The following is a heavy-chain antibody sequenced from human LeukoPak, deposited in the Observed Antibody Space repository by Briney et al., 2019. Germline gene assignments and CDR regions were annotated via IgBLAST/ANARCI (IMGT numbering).Heavy chain of an antibody. CDR3: AKRRGESGDWGFFDY. Sequence: GGSLRLSCAASGFTFSSYGMCWVRQPPGKGLEWVSCKGNSAGDTFYAESVRGRFTISRDDSRNTLFLEMNSLRVEDTAIYYCAKRRGESGDWGFFDYWGPGALVTVSS. J-gene: IGHJ4*02. D-gene: IGHD2-21*02. V-gene: IGHV3-23*01. CDR1: GFTFSSYG. CDR2: KGNSAGDT.